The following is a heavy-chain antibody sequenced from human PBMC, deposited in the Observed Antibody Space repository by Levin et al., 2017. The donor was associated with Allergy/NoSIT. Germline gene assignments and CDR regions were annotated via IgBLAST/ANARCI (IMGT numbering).Heavy chain of an antibody. J-gene: IGHJ4*02. V-gene: IGHV3-73*01. Sequence: GESLKISCAASGFTFSGSAMHWVRQASGKGLEWVGRIRSKANSYATAYAASVKGRFTISRDDSKNTAYLQMNSLKTEDTAVYYCNIYYYDSSGYYLIDYWGQGTLVTVSS. D-gene: IGHD3-22*01. CDR3: NIYYYDSSGYYLIDY. CDR1: GFTFSGSA. CDR2: IRSKANSYAT.